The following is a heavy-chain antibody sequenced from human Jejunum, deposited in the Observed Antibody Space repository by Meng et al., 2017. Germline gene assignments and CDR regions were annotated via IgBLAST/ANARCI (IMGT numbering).Heavy chain of an antibody. D-gene: IGHD2-15*01. J-gene: IGHJ4*02. CDR3: SRGRGCCTCGSCSLAD. Sequence: CVRQAPGQGLEWMGWINTDTRNPTYAQGFTGRFVFSLDTSVSTAYLHISSLKAEDTALYYCSRGRGCCTCGSCSLADWGPGTLVTVSS. V-gene: IGHV7-4-1*02. CDR2: INTDTRNP.